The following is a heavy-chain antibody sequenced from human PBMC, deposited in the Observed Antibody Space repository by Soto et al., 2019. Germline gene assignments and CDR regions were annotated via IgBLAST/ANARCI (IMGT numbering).Heavy chain of an antibody. V-gene: IGHV3-23*01. J-gene: IGHJ4*02. CDR2: IGASDGVT. Sequence: GGSLRLSCTVSGFTFSNSIMNWVRQAPGKGLEWVSVIGASDGVTHYADSVKGRFIISRDNAKNTLYLHMNSLRDEDTAVYYCARDYPPMVRGANWGQGTLVTVSS. D-gene: IGHD3-10*01. CDR3: ARDYPPMVRGAN. CDR1: GFTFSNSI.